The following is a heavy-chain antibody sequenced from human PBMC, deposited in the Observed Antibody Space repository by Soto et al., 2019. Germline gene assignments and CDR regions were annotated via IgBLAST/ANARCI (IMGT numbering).Heavy chain of an antibody. D-gene: IGHD5-12*01. Sequence: KPSERLGHTCTVAGGINSSRRYYSRRVRQPPGKGLEWIWSIYYSGSTSYNPSLKSRVTISVDTSKNQFSLKLSSVTAADTAVYYCASLGDGYNSDYWGQGTLVTASS. V-gene: IGHV4-39*01. J-gene: IGHJ4*02. CDR1: GGINSSRRYY. CDR3: ASLGDGYNSDY. CDR2: IYYSGST.